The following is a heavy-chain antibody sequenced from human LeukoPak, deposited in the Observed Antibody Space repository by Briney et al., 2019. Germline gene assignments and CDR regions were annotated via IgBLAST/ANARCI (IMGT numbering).Heavy chain of an antibody. CDR2: IKPDSGSS. V-gene: IGHV1-2*02. J-gene: IGHJ4*02. CDR1: GYIFTAYY. D-gene: IGHD6-19*01. CDR3: ARARVPIAVAGLYYFDY. Sequence: ASVKVSCQASGYIFTAYYIHWLRQAPGQGPEWMGWIKPDSGSSHYAQRFQGRVTMTRDTSSNSAYMDLTRLKSDDTAVYYCARARVPIAVAGLYYFDYWGQGALVTVSS.